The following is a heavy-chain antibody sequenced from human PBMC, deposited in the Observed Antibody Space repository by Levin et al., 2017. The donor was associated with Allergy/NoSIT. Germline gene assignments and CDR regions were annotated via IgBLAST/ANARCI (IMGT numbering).Heavy chain of an antibody. CDR1: GYTFTSYG. D-gene: IGHD3-22*01. J-gene: IGHJ4*02. CDR2: ISAYNGNT. Sequence: ASVKVSCKASGYTFTSYGISWVRQAPGQGLEWMGWISAYNGNTNYAQKLQGRVTMTTDTSTSTAYMELRSLRSDDTAVYYCARVRYYYDSSGYYYDGDYWGQGTLVTVSS. CDR3: ARVRYYYDSSGYYYDGDY. V-gene: IGHV1-18*01.